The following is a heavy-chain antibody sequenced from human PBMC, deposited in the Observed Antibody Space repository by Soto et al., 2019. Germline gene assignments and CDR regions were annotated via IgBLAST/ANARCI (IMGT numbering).Heavy chain of an antibody. D-gene: IGHD2-15*01. CDR1: GGSISYYY. V-gene: IGHV4-59*01. Sequence: QVHLQESGPGLVKPSETLSLTCTVSGGSISYYYWCWIRQPPGKELEWIGSIYDSGSTNHNPSLKRRVTKSVETSKNQFDPTLSFVTAADTAVYDCARAYGGNCFDYWGQGTLATVSS. J-gene: IGHJ4*02. CDR3: ARAYGGNCFDY. CDR2: IYDSGST.